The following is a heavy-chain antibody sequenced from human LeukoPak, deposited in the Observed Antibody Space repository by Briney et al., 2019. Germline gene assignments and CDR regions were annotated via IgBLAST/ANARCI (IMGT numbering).Heavy chain of an antibody. V-gene: IGHV1-69*04. CDR2: IIPILGIA. Sequence: VASVKVSCKASGGTFSSYAISWVRQAPGQGLEWMGRIIPILGIANYAQKFQGRVTITADKSTSTAYMELSSLRSEDTAVYYCARGLLYYYDNGGYLNWGQGTLVTVSS. CDR3: ARGLLYYYDNGGYLN. CDR1: GGTFSSYA. D-gene: IGHD3-22*01. J-gene: IGHJ4*02.